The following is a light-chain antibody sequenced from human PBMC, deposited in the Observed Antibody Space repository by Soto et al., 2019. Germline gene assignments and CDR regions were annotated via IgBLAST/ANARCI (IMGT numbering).Light chain of an antibody. CDR2: GAS. J-gene: IGKJ2*01. CDR1: QSVSSSY. Sequence: EIVLTQSPGTLSWSPGERATLSCRASQSVSSSYLAWYQQKPGQAPMLRIYGASSRTTCMPDRFSGSGSGTDFKITISRLEPGDFAVYYCHQYGSPPPPSDTFGQGTKLEIK. CDR3: HQYGSPPPPSDT. V-gene: IGKV3-20*01.